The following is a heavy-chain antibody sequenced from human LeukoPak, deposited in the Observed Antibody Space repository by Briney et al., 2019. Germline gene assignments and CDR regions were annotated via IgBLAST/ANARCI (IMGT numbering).Heavy chain of an antibody. D-gene: IGHD5/OR15-5a*01. CDR2: IRYDGSNK. V-gene: IGHV3-30*02. CDR3: AKDVSTTKYYFDY. J-gene: IGHJ4*02. Sequence: GGSLRLSCAASGFTFSSYGMHWVRQAPGKGLEWVAFIRYDGSNKYYADSVKGRFTISRDNCRNTLYLQMNSLRAEDTAVYYCAKDVSTTKYYFDYWGQGTLVTVSS. CDR1: GFTFSSYG.